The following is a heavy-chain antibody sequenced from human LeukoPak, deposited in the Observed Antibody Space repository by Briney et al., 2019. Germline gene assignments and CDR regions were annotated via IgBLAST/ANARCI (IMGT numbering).Heavy chain of an antibody. CDR1: GFTFSDYY. CDR3: ARVELTYYDILAGRVDAFDI. Sequence: GGSLRLSCAASGFTFSDYYMNWIRQAPGKGLEWVSYISSSGSIVYYADSVEGRFTISRDNAKNSLYLQMNSLRAEDTAVYYCARVELTYYDILAGRVDAFDIWGQGTVVTVSS. V-gene: IGHV3-11*01. J-gene: IGHJ3*02. D-gene: IGHD3-9*01. CDR2: ISSSGSIV.